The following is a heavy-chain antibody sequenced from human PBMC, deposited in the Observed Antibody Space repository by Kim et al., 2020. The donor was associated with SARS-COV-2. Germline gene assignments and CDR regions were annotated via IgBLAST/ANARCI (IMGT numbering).Heavy chain of an antibody. J-gene: IGHJ4*02. V-gene: IGHV4-59*01. Sequence: SETLSLTCTVSGGSISPYSWSWIRQPPGKGLEWIGYIYYSGNTHYNPSLRSRVTMSLDTSKNQFSLNLSSVTAADTAVYYCARIVSGSSGWGYFDYWGQGSLVTVSS. CDR3: ARIVSGSSGWGYFDY. D-gene: IGHD1-26*01. CDR1: GGSISPYS. CDR2: IYYSGNT.